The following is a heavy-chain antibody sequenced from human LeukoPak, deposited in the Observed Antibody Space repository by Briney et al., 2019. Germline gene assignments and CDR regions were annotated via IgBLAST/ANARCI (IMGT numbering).Heavy chain of an antibody. J-gene: IGHJ4*02. D-gene: IGHD5-24*01. CDR1: GFPFHDHD. CDR2: ISHGGGKE. Sequence: PGRSLRLSCAASGFPFHDHDMYWVRQTPGKGLEWVALISHGGGKEHYAESVKGRFTISRGNSRNTVYLQMSSLRSDDTAIYYCAKTLDGFWPQFDFWGQGTLLTVSS. V-gene: IGHV3-30*18. CDR3: AKTLDGFWPQFDF.